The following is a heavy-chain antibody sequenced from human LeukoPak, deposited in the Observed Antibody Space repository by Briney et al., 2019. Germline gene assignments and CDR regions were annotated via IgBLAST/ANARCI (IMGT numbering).Heavy chain of an antibody. CDR1: GYTFTGYY. V-gene: IGHV1-2*02. Sequence: ASVKVSCKASGYTFTGYYMHWVRQAPGQGLEWMGWINPNSGGTNYAQKFQGRVTMTRDTSISTAYMELSRLRSDDTAVYYCASYSSGYNNAFDIWGQGTMVTVSS. J-gene: IGHJ3*02. CDR2: INPNSGGT. CDR3: ASYSSGYNNAFDI. D-gene: IGHD3-22*01.